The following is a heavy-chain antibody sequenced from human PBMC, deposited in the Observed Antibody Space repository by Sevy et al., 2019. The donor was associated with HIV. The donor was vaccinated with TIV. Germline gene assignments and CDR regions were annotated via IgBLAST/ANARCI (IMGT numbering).Heavy chain of an antibody. V-gene: IGHV4-34*01. J-gene: IGHJ6*03. CDR3: ARGLLPENSMDV. Sequence: SETLSLTCAVYGGSFSGYYWSWIRQPPGKGLEWIGEINHSGSTNYNPSLKSRVAISVDMSKNQFSLKLSSVTAADTAVYYCARGLLPENSMDVWGKGTSVTVSS. D-gene: IGHD2-2*01. CDR2: INHSGST. CDR1: GGSFSGYY.